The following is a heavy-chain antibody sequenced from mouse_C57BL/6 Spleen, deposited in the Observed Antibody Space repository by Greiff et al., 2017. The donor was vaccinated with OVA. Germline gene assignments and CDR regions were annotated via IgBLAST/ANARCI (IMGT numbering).Heavy chain of an antibody. CDR3: ARGVTTVVATPFAY. D-gene: IGHD1-1*01. V-gene: IGHV1-58*01. Sequence: EVKLMESGAELVRPGSSVKMSCKTSGYTFTSYGINWVKQRPGQGLEWIGYIYIGNGYTEYNEKFKGKATLTSDTSSSTAYMQLSSLTSEDSAIYFCARGVTTVVATPFAYWGQGTLVTVSA. CDR2: IYIGNGYT. J-gene: IGHJ3*01. CDR1: GYTFTSYG.